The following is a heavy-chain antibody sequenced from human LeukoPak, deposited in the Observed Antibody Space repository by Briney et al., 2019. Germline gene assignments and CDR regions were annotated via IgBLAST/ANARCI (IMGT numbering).Heavy chain of an antibody. CDR1: GGSFTESY. CDR2: INQSGST. Sequence: SETLSLTCAVYGGSFTESYWNWIRQAPRKGLEWIGEINQSGSTSYNPSLKSRVTISVDTSKNQFSLKLSNVTAADTAVYYCARESRTHCSGGSCYSVTVSWFDPWGQGTLVTVSS. D-gene: IGHD2-15*01. V-gene: IGHV4-34*01. CDR3: ARESRTHCSGGSCYSVTVSWFDP. J-gene: IGHJ5*02.